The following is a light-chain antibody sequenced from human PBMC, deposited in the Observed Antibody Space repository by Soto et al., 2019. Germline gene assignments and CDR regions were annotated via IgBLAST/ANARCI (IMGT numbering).Light chain of an antibody. CDR3: SSYTSSNTLVV. Sequence: QSALTQPASVSGSPGQSNTISCTGTSSDVGGYNYVSWYQQHPGKAPKLMIYDVSNRPSGVSNRFSGSKSGNTASLTISGLQPEDEAAYYCSSYTSSNTLVVFGGGTKLTVL. CDR2: DVS. J-gene: IGLJ2*01. CDR1: SSDVGGYNY. V-gene: IGLV2-14*01.